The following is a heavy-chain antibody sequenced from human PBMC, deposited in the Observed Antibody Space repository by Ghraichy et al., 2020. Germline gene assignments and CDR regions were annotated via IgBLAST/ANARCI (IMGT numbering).Heavy chain of an antibody. CDR1: GGSFSGYY. V-gene: IGHV4-34*01. Sequence: ESLNISCAVYGGSFSGYYWSWIRQPPGKGLEWIGEINHSGSTNYNPSLKSRVTISVDTSKNQFSLKLSSVTAADTAVYYCARSTPTTVTTARGRFYYFDYWGQGTLVTVSS. CDR3: ARSTPTTVTTARGRFYYFDY. CDR2: INHSGST. J-gene: IGHJ4*02. D-gene: IGHD4-17*01.